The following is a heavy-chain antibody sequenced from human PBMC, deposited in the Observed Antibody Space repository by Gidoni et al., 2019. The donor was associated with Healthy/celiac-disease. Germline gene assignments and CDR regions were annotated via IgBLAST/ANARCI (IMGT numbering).Heavy chain of an antibody. CDR3: ARLGGALDI. CDR1: GASIQTYY. V-gene: IGHV4-59*01. Sequence: QVQLQESGPGLGKPSETLSLTCTVSGASIQTYYLSWIRQPPGKGLEWIGYSYYSGSTTYNPSLKSRVTISIDSSKTQLSLKLSSVTPADTAVYYCARLGGALDIWGQGTMVIVFS. J-gene: IGHJ3*02. CDR2: SYYSGST.